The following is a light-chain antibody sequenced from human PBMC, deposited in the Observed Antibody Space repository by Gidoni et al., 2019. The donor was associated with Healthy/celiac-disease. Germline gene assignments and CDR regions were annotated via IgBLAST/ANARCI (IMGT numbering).Light chain of an antibody. CDR1: SLRSYY. J-gene: IGLJ2*01. V-gene: IGLV3-19*01. CDR2: GKN. CDR3: NSRDSSGNHVV. Sequence: SSELTQDPAVSVALGQTVRITCQGDSLRSYYASWYQPKPGQAPGLVIYGKNNRPSGIPDRFSGSSSGNTASLTITGAQAEDEADYYCNSRDSSGNHVVFGGGTKLTVL.